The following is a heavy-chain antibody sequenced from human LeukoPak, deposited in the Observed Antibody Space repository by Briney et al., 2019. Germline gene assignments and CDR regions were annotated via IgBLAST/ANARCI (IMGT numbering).Heavy chain of an antibody. J-gene: IGHJ4*02. CDR2: ISRSSSYI. CDR3: ARGSSGSYQVYFDY. D-gene: IGHD1-26*01. Sequence: PGRSLRLSCAASGFTFSSYSMNWVRQAPGKGLEWVSSISRSSSYIYYADSVKGRFTISRDNAKNSLYLQMNSLRAEDTAVYYCARGSSGSYQVYFDYWGQGTLVTVSS. V-gene: IGHV3-21*01. CDR1: GFTFSSYS.